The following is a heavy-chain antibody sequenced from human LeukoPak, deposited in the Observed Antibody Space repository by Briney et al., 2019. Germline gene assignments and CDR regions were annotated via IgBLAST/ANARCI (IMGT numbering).Heavy chain of an antibody. CDR2: IYYSGST. D-gene: IGHD3-10*01. J-gene: IGHJ5*02. CDR3: ARALPSGSPSLVNGFDP. CDR1: GGSISSYY. V-gene: IGHV4-59*01. Sequence: SETLSLTCTVSGGSISSYYWSWIRQPPGKGLEWIGYIYYSGSTNYNPSLKSRVTISVDTSKTQFSLKLSSVTAADTAVYYCARALPSGSPSLVNGFDPWGQGTLVTVSS.